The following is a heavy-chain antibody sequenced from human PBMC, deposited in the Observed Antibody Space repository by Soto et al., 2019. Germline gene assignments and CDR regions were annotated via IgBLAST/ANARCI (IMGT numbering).Heavy chain of an antibody. CDR2: IIPILGIA. J-gene: IGHJ3*02. D-gene: IGHD2-15*01. Sequence: ASVKVSCKASGGTFSSYTISWVRQAPGQGLEWMGRIIPILGIANYAQKFQGRVTITADKSTSTAYMELSSLRSEDTAVYYCARATPPTGFCGGGSCYFNLFDIGAKGTMVTVSS. CDR3: ARATPPTGFCGGGSCYFNLFDI. CDR1: GGTFSSYT. V-gene: IGHV1-69*02.